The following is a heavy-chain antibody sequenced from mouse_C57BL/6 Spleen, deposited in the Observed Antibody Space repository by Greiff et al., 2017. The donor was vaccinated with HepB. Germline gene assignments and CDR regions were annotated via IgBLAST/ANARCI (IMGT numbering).Heavy chain of an antibody. Sequence: EVQLQQSGAELVRPGASVKLSCTASGFNIKDDYMHWVKQRPEQGLEWIGWIDPENGDTEYASKFQGKATITADTSSNTAYLQLSSLTSEDTAVYYCTTNDGYSYWGQGTTLTVSS. CDR3: TTNDGYSY. CDR2: IDPENGDT. J-gene: IGHJ2*01. CDR1: GFNIKDDY. V-gene: IGHV14-4*01. D-gene: IGHD2-3*01.